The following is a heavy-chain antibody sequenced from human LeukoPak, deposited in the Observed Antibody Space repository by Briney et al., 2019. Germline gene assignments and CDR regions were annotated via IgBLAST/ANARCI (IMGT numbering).Heavy chain of an antibody. J-gene: IGHJ4*02. CDR2: ISSSSSYI. CDR3: ARSAATIPLYYFDY. Sequence: GGSLRLSCAASGLTFSSYSMNWVRQAPGKGLEWVSSISSSSSYIYYADSVKGRFTISRDNAKNSLYLQMNSLRAEDTAVYYCARSAATIPLYYFDYWGQGTLVTVSS. V-gene: IGHV3-21*01. D-gene: IGHD5-24*01. CDR1: GLTFSSYS.